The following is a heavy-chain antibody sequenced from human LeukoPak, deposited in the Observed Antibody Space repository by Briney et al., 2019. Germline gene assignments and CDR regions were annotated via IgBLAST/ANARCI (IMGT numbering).Heavy chain of an antibody. CDR1: GFTFSSYA. V-gene: IGHV3-30-3*01. D-gene: IGHD3-3*01. CDR2: IPHDGSNA. Sequence: GRSLRLSCAASGFTFSSYAMHWVRQAPGKGLEWVAAIPHDGSNAYYADSVKGRFTISRDDSKNTQYLQMNSLRIEDSAVYYCATGSDFYYASWGQGTLVTVSS. J-gene: IGHJ5*02. CDR3: ATGSDFYYAS.